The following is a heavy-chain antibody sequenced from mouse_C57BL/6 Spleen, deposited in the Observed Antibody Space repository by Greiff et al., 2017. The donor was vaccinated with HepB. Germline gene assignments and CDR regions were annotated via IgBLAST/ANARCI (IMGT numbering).Heavy chain of an antibody. V-gene: IGHV1-64*01. J-gene: IGHJ4*01. CDR2: IHPNSGST. D-gene: IGHD3-3*01. Sequence: KLQQPGADLVKPGASLKLSCKASGYTFTSYWMHWVKQRPGQGLEWIGMIHPNSGSTNYNEKFKSKATLTVDKSSSTAYMQLSSLTSEDSAVYYCARLGDPDGAMDYWGQGTSVTVSS. CDR3: ARLGDPDGAMDY. CDR1: GYTFTSYW.